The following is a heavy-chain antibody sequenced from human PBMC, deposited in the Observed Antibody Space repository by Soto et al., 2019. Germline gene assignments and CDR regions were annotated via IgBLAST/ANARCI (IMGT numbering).Heavy chain of an antibody. J-gene: IGHJ6*03. D-gene: IGHD2-15*01. CDR1: GGSISSSSYY. CDR2: IYYSGST. CDR3: ARHGYCSGGSCQWGYYYYMDV. Sequence: QLQLQESGPGLVKPSETLSLTCTVSGGSISSSSYYWGWIRQPPGKGLEWIGSIYYSGSTYYNPSLESRVTISVDTSKNQFSLKLSSVTAADTAVYYCARHGYCSGGSCQWGYYYYMDVWGKGTTVTVSS. V-gene: IGHV4-39*01.